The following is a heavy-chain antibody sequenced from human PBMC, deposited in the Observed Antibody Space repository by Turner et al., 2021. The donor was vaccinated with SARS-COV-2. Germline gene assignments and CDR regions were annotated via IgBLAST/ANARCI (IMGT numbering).Heavy chain of an antibody. Sequence: QLQLVQSGAEVKTPGSAVEVSCTAAGATISSYSISWVRQAPGQGLEGMGGIRPIFGTADYAQKSQGRDTITADESTSTAYMELSSLRSEDTAVYYCARYCSGGSCYSFGYYYYGMDVWGQGTTVTVSS. CDR1: GATISSYS. CDR3: ARYCSGGSCYSFGYYYYGMDV. D-gene: IGHD2-15*01. CDR2: IRPIFGTA. J-gene: IGHJ6*02. V-gene: IGHV1-69*01.